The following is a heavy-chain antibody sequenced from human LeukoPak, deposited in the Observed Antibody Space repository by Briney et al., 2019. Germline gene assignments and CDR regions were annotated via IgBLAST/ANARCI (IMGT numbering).Heavy chain of an antibody. CDR1: GGTFSSYA. J-gene: IGHJ6*02. V-gene: IGHV1-69*01. D-gene: IGHD5-12*01. CDR3: AVRNVDIVATDYYYYGMDV. CDR2: IIPIFGTA. Sequence: ASETVSCKASGGTFSSYAISWVRQAPGQGLEWMGGIIPIFGTANYAQKFQGRVTITADESTSTAYMELSSLRSEDTAVYYCAVRNVDIVATDYYYYGMDVWGQGTTVTVSS.